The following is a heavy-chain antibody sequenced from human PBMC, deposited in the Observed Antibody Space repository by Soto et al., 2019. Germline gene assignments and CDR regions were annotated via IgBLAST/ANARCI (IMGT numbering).Heavy chain of an antibody. CDR2: IYWDDDK. CDR1: GFSLSTSGVG. CDR3: AHSTPGDYDSSGYYVGWDY. Sequence: QITLKESGPTLVKPTQTLTLTCTFSGFSLSTSGVGVGWIRQPPGKALEWLALIYWDDDKRYSPSLKSRLTIPKDPSKHQVVLTMTHMDPVDTATYYCAHSTPGDYDSSGYYVGWDYWGQGTLVTVSS. J-gene: IGHJ4*02. V-gene: IGHV2-5*02. D-gene: IGHD3-22*01.